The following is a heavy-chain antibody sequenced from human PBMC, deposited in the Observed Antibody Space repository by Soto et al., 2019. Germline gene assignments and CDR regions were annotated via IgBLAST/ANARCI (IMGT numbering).Heavy chain of an antibody. J-gene: IGHJ5*02. CDR1: GYTFTSYG. D-gene: IGHD1-26*01. CDR3: ARVVGALGHWFAP. Sequence: QGQLVQSGGEVKKPADSVKVSFKASGYTFTSYGISWGRQAPGQGLEWMGRISAYNGNTNYAQKLQGRVTMTTDTSTSTAYMELRSLRSDDTAVYYCARVVGALGHWFAPWGQGTLVTVSS. CDR2: ISAYNGNT. V-gene: IGHV1-18*01.